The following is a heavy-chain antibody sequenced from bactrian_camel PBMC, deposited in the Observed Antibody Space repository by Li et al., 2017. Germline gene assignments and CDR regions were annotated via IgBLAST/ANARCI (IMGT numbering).Heavy chain of an antibody. Sequence: QLVESGGGSVQAGGSLRLSCVASGYTSKSAFMGWFRQAPGKDREAVAAIGTDDGRTYYADSAKGRFTISQDSAKNILYLQMNLLNPEDTAMYYCAVEDSYDCYAPSWLTRGDSRYWGRGTQVTVS. V-gene: IGHV3S28*01. CDR2: IGTDDGRT. J-gene: IGHJ4*01. CDR3: AVEDSYDCYAPSWLTRGDSRY. CDR1: GYTSKSAF. D-gene: IGHD3*01.